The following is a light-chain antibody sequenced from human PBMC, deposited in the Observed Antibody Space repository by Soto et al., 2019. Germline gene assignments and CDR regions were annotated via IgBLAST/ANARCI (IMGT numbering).Light chain of an antibody. CDR2: DAS. CDR3: QQYENLPT. Sequence: DIQMTQSPSSLSASVGDRVTITCQASQNINNYLNWYQQKPGRAPQLLIYDASNLEAGVPSRFRGSGSGTDFTLTISRLQPEDIATYYCQQYENLPTFGQGTRLEIK. J-gene: IGKJ5*01. V-gene: IGKV1-33*01. CDR1: QNINNY.